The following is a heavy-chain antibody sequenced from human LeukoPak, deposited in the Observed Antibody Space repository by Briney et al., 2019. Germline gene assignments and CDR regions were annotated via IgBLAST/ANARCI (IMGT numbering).Heavy chain of an antibody. J-gene: IGHJ6*03. V-gene: IGHV3-21*01. CDR3: ARDAGSIVVVTASDYYYYMDV. Sequence: PGGSLRLSCAASGFTFSSYSMNWVRQAPGKGLEWVASISSSSYIYYADSVKGRFTISRDNAKNSLYLQMNSLRAEDTAVYYCARDAGSIVVVTASDYYYYMDVWGKGTTVTVSS. CDR2: ISSSSYI. CDR1: GFTFSSYS. D-gene: IGHD2-21*02.